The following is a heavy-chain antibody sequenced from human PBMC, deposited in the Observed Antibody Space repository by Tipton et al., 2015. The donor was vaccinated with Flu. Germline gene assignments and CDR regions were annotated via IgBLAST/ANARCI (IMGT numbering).Heavy chain of an antibody. V-gene: IGHV4-39*01. CDR2: IYYSGST. D-gene: IGHD3-10*01. J-gene: IGHJ3*02. Sequence: TLSLTCTVSGGSISSSSYYWGWIRQPPGKGLEWIGSIYYSGSTYYSPSLKSRVTISVDTSKNQFSLKLSSVTAADTAVYYCARMYYYGSGSSPWDAFDIWGQGTMVTVSS. CDR3: ARMYYYGSGSSPWDAFDI. CDR1: GGSISSSSYY.